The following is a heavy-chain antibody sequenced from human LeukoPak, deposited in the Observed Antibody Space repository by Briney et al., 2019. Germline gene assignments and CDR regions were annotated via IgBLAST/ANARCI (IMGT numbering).Heavy chain of an antibody. CDR2: IYSNGDT. D-gene: IGHD6-13*01. CDR3: ASRHSKQQPYYYYMDI. CDR1: GDSISSGSYY. J-gene: IGHJ6*03. Sequence: SQTLPLTCTVSGDSISSGSYYWSWIRQPAGKRLEWIGRIYSNGDTKFNPSLKSRVTISLDTSKNQFSLKLSSATAADTAVYYCASRHSKQQPYYYYMDIWGKGTTVTVSS. V-gene: IGHV4-61*02.